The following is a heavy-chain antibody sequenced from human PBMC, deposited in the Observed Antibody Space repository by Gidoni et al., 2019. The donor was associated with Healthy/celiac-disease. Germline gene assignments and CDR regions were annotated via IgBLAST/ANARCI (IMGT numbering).Heavy chain of an antibody. J-gene: IGHJ4*02. Sequence: QLQLQESGPGLVKPSETLSLTCTVSGGSISSSSYYWGWVRQPPGKGLEWIGSIYYGGSTYYTPSLKSRVTISVDTSKNQFSLKLSSVTAADTAVYYCARQSPYYYDSSGLSVGDYWGQGTLVTVSS. CDR3: ARQSPYYYDSSGLSVGDY. V-gene: IGHV4-39*01. CDR2: IYYGGST. CDR1: GGSISSSSYY. D-gene: IGHD3-22*01.